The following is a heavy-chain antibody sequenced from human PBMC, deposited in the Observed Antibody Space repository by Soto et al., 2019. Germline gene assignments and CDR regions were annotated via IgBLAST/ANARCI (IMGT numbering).Heavy chain of an antibody. Sequence: GASVKVSCKASGYTFTRYAMRWVRQAPGQRLEWMGWINAGNGNTKYSQEFQGRVTITRDTSASTAYMELSSLRSEDTAVYYCARDSYYGSGSYNYFDYWGQGTLVTVSS. CDR1: GYTFTRYA. CDR2: INAGNGNT. J-gene: IGHJ4*02. D-gene: IGHD3-10*01. V-gene: IGHV1-3*01. CDR3: ARDSYYGSGSYNYFDY.